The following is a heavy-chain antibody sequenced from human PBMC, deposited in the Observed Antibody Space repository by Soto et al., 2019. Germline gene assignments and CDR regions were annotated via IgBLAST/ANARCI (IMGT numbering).Heavy chain of an antibody. CDR2: IYTSGST. CDR3: AREGSYSAYNFAHGIQLWSFDF. Sequence: PSETLSLTCTVSGGSIGSYYWSWIRQPAGKGLEWIGRIYTSGSTNYNPSLKSRVTMSVDTSKNQFSLKLSSVTAADTAVYYCAREGSYSAYNFAHGIQLWSFDFWGQGALVTVSS. J-gene: IGHJ4*02. D-gene: IGHD5-12*01. CDR1: GGSIGSYY. V-gene: IGHV4-4*07.